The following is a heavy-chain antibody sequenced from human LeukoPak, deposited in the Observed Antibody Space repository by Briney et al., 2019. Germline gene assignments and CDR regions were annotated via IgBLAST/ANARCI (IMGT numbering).Heavy chain of an antibody. CDR3: ARDGPDYILWFDH. CDR1: GYTFSSYG. Sequence: ASVKVSCKATGYTFSSYGISWVRQAPGQGLEWMGWISAYNGNTNYAQNLQGRVTMTTDTSTTTAYMELRSLRSDDTAVYYCARDGPDYILWFDHWGQGTLVTVSS. D-gene: IGHD4-11*01. V-gene: IGHV1-18*01. J-gene: IGHJ5*02. CDR2: ISAYNGNT.